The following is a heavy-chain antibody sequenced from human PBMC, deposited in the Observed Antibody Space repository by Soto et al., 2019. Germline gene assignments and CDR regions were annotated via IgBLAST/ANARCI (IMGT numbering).Heavy chain of an antibody. D-gene: IGHD1-26*01. CDR3: ARSPYSVSYLAYFDY. V-gene: IGHV3-30*03. Sequence: QVQLVESGGGVVQPGRSLRLSCAASGFTFSSYGMHWVRHAPGKGLEWVAVISYDGSNKYYADSVKGRFTISRDNSKNTLYLQMNSLRAEDTAVYYCARSPYSVSYLAYFDYWGQGTLVTVSS. J-gene: IGHJ4*02. CDR1: GFTFSSYG. CDR2: ISYDGSNK.